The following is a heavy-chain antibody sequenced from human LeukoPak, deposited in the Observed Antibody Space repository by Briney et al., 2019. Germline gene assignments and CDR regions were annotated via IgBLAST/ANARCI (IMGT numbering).Heavy chain of an antibody. CDR2: IYYSGST. CDR3: ARAEYYDLMGGEKFDI. V-gene: IGHV4-59*01. D-gene: IGHD3-3*01. Sequence: SETLSLTCTVSGGSMRSYYWSWIRQPPGKGLEWIGYIYYSGSTNYNPSLKSRVTISRDTSKNQFSLKLSPVTAADTAVYYCARAEYYDLMGGEKFDIWGQGTMVTVSS. J-gene: IGHJ3*02. CDR1: GGSMRSYY.